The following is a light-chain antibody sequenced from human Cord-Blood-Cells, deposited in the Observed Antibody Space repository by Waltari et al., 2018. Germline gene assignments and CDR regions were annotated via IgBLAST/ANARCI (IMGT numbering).Light chain of an antibody. V-gene: IGLV2-23*02. CDR1: SSGVGSYNL. CDR3: CSYAGSSTYV. J-gene: IGLJ1*01. Sequence: QSALTQSASVSGSPGQSITISCTGTSSGVGSYNLVSWYQQHPGKAPKLMIYEVSMRPSGVSNRFSGSKSGNTASLTISGLQAEDEADYYCCSYAGSSTYVFGTGTKVTV. CDR2: EVS.